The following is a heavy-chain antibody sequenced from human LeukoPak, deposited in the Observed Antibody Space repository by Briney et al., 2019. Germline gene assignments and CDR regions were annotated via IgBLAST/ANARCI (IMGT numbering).Heavy chain of an antibody. D-gene: IGHD3-9*01. J-gene: IGHJ4*02. CDR1: GFTFSSYS. CDR3: ARDRGQLVIPFFFDY. CDR2: ISSSSSYI. Sequence: GGSLRLSCAASGFTFSSYSMNWVRQAPGKGLEWVSCISSSSSYIYYADSVKGRFTISRDNAKNSLFLQMSSLRDEDTAVYYCARDRGQLVIPFFFDYWGQGILVTVSS. V-gene: IGHV3-21*01.